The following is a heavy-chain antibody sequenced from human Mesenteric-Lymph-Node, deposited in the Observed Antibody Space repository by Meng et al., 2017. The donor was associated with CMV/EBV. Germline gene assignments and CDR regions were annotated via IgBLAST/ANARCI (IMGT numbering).Heavy chain of an antibody. CDR2: ISGSGGIT. Sequence: GESLKIFCVASGFTFSTYAMTWVRQAPGKGLEWVSSISGSGGITYYADSVKGRFTISRDNSRNTMYLQMNSLRTENTAVYYCARFSLMGGYLSGDAFDVWGQGAMVTVSS. V-gene: IGHV3-23*01. D-gene: IGHD3-16*01. CDR3: ARFSLMGGYLSGDAFDV. CDR1: GFTFSTYA. J-gene: IGHJ3*01.